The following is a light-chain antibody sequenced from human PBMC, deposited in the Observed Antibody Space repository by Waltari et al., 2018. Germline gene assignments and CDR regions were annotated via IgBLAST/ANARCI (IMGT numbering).Light chain of an antibody. CDR3: AAWDDSLSGPV. CDR1: SSNIGNTA. J-gene: IGLJ2*01. V-gene: IGLV1-36*01. CDR2: YDD. Sequence: QSVLTQPPSVSEAPRQRVPISCSGSSSNIGNTAVNWYQQLPGKAPKLLIYYDDLLPSGVSDRFSGSKSGTSASLAISGLQSEDEADYYCAAWDDSLSGPVFGGGTKLTVL.